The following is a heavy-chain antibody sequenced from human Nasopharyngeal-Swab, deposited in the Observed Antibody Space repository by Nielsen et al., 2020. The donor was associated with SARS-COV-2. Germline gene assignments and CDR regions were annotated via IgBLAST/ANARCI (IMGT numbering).Heavy chain of an antibody. CDR3: ARGDIVATIDWGVHFDY. J-gene: IGHJ4*02. CDR2: INTNTGNP. Sequence: ASVMVSCYASGYTFTIYAMNWLRQAPGQGLEWMGWINTNTGNPTYSQGFTGRFVFSLDTSVSTAYLQISSLKAEDTAVYYCARGDIVATIDWGVHFDYWGQGTLVTVSS. D-gene: IGHD5-12*01. CDR1: GYTFTIYA. V-gene: IGHV7-4-1*02.